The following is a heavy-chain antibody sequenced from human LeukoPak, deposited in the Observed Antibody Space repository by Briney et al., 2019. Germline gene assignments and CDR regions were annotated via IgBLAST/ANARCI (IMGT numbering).Heavy chain of an antibody. D-gene: IGHD3-22*01. CDR2: INPTSGGI. V-gene: IGHV1-2*02. J-gene: IGHJ4*02. CDR3: VVSVQAAAIPAFDC. CDR1: TFTGHS. Sequence: ASVKVSCKHTFTGHSIHWVRQAPGQGLESVGWINPTSGGIGYAQKFQGRVTMTRDASINTVYMELSSLTSDDAALYYCVVSVQAAAIPAFDCWGQGTPVTVSP.